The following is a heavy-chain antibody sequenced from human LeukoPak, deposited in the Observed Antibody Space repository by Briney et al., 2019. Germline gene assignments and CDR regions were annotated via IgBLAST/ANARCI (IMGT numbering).Heavy chain of an antibody. D-gene: IGHD6-13*01. J-gene: IGHJ4*02. Sequence: GGSLSLSCAAPGFTFSNYDMHWVRQAAGKGLEWVSAIGTAGDTYYSASVRGRFTISRENARNSLFLQMSGLSAGDTAVYYCTSSPAYSSSWEAIDNWGQGTLVTVSS. CDR2: IGTAGDT. CDR3: TSSPAYSSSWEAIDN. V-gene: IGHV3-13*01. CDR1: GFTFSNYD.